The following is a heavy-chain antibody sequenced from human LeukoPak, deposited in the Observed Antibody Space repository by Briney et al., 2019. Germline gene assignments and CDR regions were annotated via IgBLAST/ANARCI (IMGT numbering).Heavy chain of an antibody. V-gene: IGHV4-34*01. J-gene: IGHJ4*02. CDR2: INHSGST. CDR3: ARGMSPDYYGSGSYYSPFDY. Sequence: SETLSLTCSVSGASISGGTYYWSWIRQPPGKGLEWIGEINHSGSTNYNPSLKSRVTISVDTSKNQFSLKLSSVTAADTAVYYCARGMSPDYYGSGSYYSPFDYWGQGTLVTVSS. CDR1: GASISGGTYY. D-gene: IGHD3-10*01.